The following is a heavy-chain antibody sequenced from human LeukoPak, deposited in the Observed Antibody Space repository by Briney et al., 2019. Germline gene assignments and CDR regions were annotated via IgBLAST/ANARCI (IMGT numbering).Heavy chain of an antibody. Sequence: SETLSLTCTVSGGSISSGGYYWSWIRQHPGKGLEWIGYICYSGSTYYNPSLKSRVTISVDTSKNQFSLKLSSVTAADTAVYYCARMVPDMITFGVNYYYYGMDVWGQGTTVTVSS. D-gene: IGHD3-16*01. CDR1: GGSISSGGYY. CDR2: ICYSGST. J-gene: IGHJ6*02. V-gene: IGHV4-31*03. CDR3: ARMVPDMITFGVNYYYYGMDV.